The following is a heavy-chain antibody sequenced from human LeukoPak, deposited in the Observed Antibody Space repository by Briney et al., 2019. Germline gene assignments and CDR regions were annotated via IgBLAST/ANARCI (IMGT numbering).Heavy chain of an antibody. CDR1: GFTVSSNY. CDR3: AGTYYYDKGAFDI. V-gene: IGHV3-53*01. J-gene: IGHJ3*02. CDR2: IYSGGST. Sequence: GGSLRLSCAASGFTVSSNYMNWVRQAPGKGLEWVSVIYSGGSTYYADSVKGRFTISRDNSKNTLYLQMNSLRAEDTAVYYCAGTYYYDKGAFDIWGQGTMVTVSS. D-gene: IGHD3-22*01.